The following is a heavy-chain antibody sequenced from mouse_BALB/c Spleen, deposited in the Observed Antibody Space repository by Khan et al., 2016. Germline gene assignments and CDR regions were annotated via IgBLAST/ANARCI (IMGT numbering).Heavy chain of an antibody. Sequence: QIQLVQSGPELKKPGETVKISCKASGYIFTNYGMNWVKQAPGKGLKWMAWINTYTGEPTYADDFKGRFAFSLETSTSTAYLQINNLKNEDTATYCCACGQFITTAAPAYWGQGTLVTVAA. CDR2: INTYTGEP. CDR3: ACGQFITTAAPAY. V-gene: IGHV9-3-1*01. CDR1: GYIFTNYG. J-gene: IGHJ3*01. D-gene: IGHD1-2*01.